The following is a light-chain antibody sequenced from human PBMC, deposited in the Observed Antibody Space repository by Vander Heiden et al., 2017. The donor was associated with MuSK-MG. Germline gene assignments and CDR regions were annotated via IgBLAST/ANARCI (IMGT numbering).Light chain of an antibody. V-gene: IGKV1-27*01. J-gene: IGKJ1*01. Sequence: FHLPHSPSSLSASVGDRVTITCRASQGISNYLAWYQQKPGKVPKLLIYAASTLQSGVPSRFSGSGSGTDFTLTISSLQPEDVATYYCQKDNSAPRTFGQGTKVEIK. CDR2: AAS. CDR1: QGISNY. CDR3: QKDNSAPRT.